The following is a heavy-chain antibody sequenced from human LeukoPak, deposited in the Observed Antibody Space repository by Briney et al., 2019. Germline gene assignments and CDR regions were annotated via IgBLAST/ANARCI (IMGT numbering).Heavy chain of an antibody. V-gene: IGHV3-21*01. CDR3: ARGTSRYCSSTSCYDPSDYFDY. D-gene: IGHD2-2*01. Sequence: GGSLRLSCAASGFTFSSYSMNWVRQAPGKGLEWVSSISSSSSYIYYADSVKGRFTISRDNAKNSLYLQMNSLRAEDTAVYYCARGTSRYCSSTSCYDPSDYFDYWGQGTLVTVSS. J-gene: IGHJ4*02. CDR2: ISSSSSYI. CDR1: GFTFSSYS.